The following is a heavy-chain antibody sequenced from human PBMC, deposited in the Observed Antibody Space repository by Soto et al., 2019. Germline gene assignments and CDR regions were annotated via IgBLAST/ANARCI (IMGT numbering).Heavy chain of an antibody. CDR2: IKRDGSTT. Sequence: EVQLVESGGGLVQPGGSLRLSCAASGFTFSDYWMHWVRQAPGKGLEWVSRIKRDGSTTNYADSVKGRFTISRDNAKNTLYLEMNRLRFEDTADYYCARGAINYYYEDVWGKGTTVTVSS. V-gene: IGHV3-74*01. CDR3: ARGAINYYYEDV. CDR1: GFTFSDYW. J-gene: IGHJ6*03.